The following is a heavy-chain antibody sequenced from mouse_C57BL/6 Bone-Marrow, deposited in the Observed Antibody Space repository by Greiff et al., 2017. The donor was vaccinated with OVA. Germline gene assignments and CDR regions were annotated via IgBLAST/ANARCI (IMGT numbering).Heavy chain of an antibody. CDR2: ISSGSSTI. V-gene: IGHV5-17*01. J-gene: IGHJ3*01. D-gene: IGHD4-1*01. CDR3: ASEANWAWFAY. Sequence: EVKVVESGGGLVKPGGSLKLSCAASGFTFSDYGMHWVRQAPEKGLEWVAYISSGSSTIYYADTVKGRFTISRDNAKNTLFLQMTSLRSEDTAMYYCASEANWAWFAYWGQGTLVTVSA. CDR1: GFTFSDYG.